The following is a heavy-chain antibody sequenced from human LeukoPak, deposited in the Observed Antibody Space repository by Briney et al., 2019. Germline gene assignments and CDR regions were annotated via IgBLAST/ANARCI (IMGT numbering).Heavy chain of an antibody. CDR3: ARDDHYNYYYMDV. CDR2: ISSSSSTI. Sequence: GGSLRLSCAASGFIFSTYSMNWVRQAPGKGLEWVSYISSSSSTIYYADSVKGRFTISRDNAENSLYLQMNSLGAEDSAVYYCARDDHYNYYYMDVWGKGTPVTVSS. V-gene: IGHV3-48*01. CDR1: GFIFSTYS. J-gene: IGHJ6*03.